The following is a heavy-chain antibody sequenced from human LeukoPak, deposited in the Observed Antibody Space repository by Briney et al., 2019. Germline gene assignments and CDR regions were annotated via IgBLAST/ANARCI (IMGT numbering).Heavy chain of an antibody. D-gene: IGHD3-10*01. CDR1: GGSISSGGYY. J-gene: IGHJ4*02. CDR2: IYYSGST. Sequence: SETLSLTCTVSGGSISSGGYYWSWIRQHPGKGLEWIGYIYYSGSTYYNPSLKSRVTISVDTSKNQFSLKLSSVTAADTAVYYCARGSLGSGKDEFDYWGQGTLVTVSS. V-gene: IGHV4-31*03. CDR3: ARGSLGSGKDEFDY.